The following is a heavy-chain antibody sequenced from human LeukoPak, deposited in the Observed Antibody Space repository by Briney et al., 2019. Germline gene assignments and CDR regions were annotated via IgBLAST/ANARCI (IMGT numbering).Heavy chain of an antibody. CDR1: GFTFSSYA. D-gene: IGHD3-22*01. J-gene: IGHJ4*02. V-gene: IGHV3-30-3*01. CDR3: AREEGDSSGYLASDY. CDR2: ISYDGSNK. Sequence: PGGSLRLSCAASGFTFSSYAMHWVRQAPGKGLEWVAVISYDGSNKYYADSVKGRFTISRDNSKNTLYLQMNSLRAEDTAVYYCAREEGDSSGYLASDYWGQGTLVTVSS.